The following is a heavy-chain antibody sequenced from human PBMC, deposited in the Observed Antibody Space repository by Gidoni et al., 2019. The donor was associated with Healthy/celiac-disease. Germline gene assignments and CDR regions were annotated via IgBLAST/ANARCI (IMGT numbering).Heavy chain of an antibody. V-gene: IGHV4-31*03. CDR1: GGSSSSGGYY. CDR2: IHYSGST. CDR3: ARGGRRGMIDWFDP. D-gene: IGHD2-21*01. J-gene: IGHJ5*02. Sequence: QVQLQESGPGLVKPSQTLSLTCTVSGGSSSSGGYYWSWIRQHPGKGLEWIGYIHYSGSTYYNPSLNSRVTISVDSSKNQFSLKLSSVTAAATAVYYCARGGRRGMIDWFDPWGQGTLVTVSS.